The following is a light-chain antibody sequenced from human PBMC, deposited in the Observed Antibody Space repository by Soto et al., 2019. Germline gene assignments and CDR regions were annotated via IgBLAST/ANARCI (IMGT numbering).Light chain of an antibody. V-gene: IGLV7-46*01. Sequence: QTVVTQEPSLTVSPGGTVTLTCASSTGAVTSGHYPYWFQQKPGQAPRTLIYETSTKQSWTPARFSGSLLGGKAVLTLSGAHPEDEAEYYCLLSYPTNRVFGGGTQLTVL. CDR1: TGAVTSGHY. CDR2: ETS. CDR3: LLSYPTNRV. J-gene: IGLJ2*01.